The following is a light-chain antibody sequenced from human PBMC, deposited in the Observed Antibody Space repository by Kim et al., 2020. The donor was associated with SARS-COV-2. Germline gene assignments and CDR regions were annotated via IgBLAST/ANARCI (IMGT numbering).Light chain of an antibody. J-gene: IGKJ2*02. V-gene: IGKV1-5*03. CDR3: QQHNDYYRT. Sequence: SDSVGDRVIFTCRASQNVKAWVAWYQQKPNKPPKLLIYKASNLQTGVPSRFSGSGSGTDFTLTINSLQPDDFATYYCQQHNDYYRTFGQGTKLEI. CDR1: QNVKAW. CDR2: KAS.